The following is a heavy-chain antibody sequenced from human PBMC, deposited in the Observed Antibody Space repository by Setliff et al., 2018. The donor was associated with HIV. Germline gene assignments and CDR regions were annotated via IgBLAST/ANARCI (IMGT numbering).Heavy chain of an antibody. D-gene: IGHD2-15*01. Sequence: QTGGSLRLSCAASGITFSDQWMTWFRQPPGEGLEWVANINQDGSEKHYVDSVKGRFTISRDNDKKSLYLQMNSLRVEDTAVYYCAQTVVAATKYFQHWGQGTLVTVSS. CDR3: AQTVVAATKYFQH. V-gene: IGHV3-7*03. CDR2: INQDGSEK. CDR1: GITFSDQW. J-gene: IGHJ1*01.